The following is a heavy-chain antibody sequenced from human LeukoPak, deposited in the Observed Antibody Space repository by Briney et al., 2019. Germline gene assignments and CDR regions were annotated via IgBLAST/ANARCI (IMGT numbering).Heavy chain of an antibody. J-gene: IGHJ4*02. CDR1: GFTFSSYA. D-gene: IGHD2-15*01. V-gene: IGHV3-23*01. CDR2: ISGSGGST. Sequence: GGSLRLSCAASGFTFSSYAMSWVRQAPGKGLEWVSAISGSGGSTYYADSVKGRFTISRDNSKNTLFLQMNSLRAEDMAVYYCAKQIGYCSGGNCYFTYWGQGTLVTVSS. CDR3: AKQIGYCSGGNCYFTY.